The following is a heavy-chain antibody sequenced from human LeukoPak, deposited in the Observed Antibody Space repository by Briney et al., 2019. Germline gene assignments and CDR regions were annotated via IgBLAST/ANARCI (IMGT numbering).Heavy chain of an antibody. CDR3: ARVPLYSSSWNLGY. J-gene: IGHJ4*02. CDR1: GFTFSSYW. CDR2: INRDGSST. D-gene: IGHD6-13*01. V-gene: IGHV3-74*01. Sequence: GGSLRLSCAAPGFTFSSYWMHWVRQAPGKGLVWVSRINRDGSSTIYADSVKGRFTISRDNAKHTLYLQMDSLRAKDTAVYLRARVPLYSSSWNLGYWGQGTLVTVSS.